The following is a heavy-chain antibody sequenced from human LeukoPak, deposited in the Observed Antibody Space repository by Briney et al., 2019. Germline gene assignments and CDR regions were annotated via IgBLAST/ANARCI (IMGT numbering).Heavy chain of an antibody. Sequence: SETLSLTCTVSGGSISSGGYYWSWIRQHPGKGLEWIGYIYYSGSTYYNPSLKSRVTISVDTSKNQLSLKLSSVTAADTAVYYCARDALLGWFDPWGQGTLVTVSS. CDR2: IYYSGST. V-gene: IGHV4-31*03. D-gene: IGHD1-26*01. J-gene: IGHJ5*02. CDR3: ARDALLGWFDP. CDR1: GGSISSGGYY.